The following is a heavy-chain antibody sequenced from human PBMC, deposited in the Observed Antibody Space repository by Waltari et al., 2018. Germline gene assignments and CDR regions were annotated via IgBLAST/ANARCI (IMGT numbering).Heavy chain of an antibody. D-gene: IGHD4-17*01. CDR3: AKDGDYSLTEYDAFDV. Sequence: VQLLESGGGVVQPGGSLRLSCAASGFIFNSQGMHWVRQIPGKGLEWVGFISFDGKKIFDADSVRGRFSISRDNSDNMVFLQMNSLRPEDSGVYYCAKDGDYSLTEYDAFDVWGQGTVVTVSP. CDR2: ISFDGKKI. J-gene: IGHJ3*01. V-gene: IGHV3-30*02. CDR1: GFIFNSQG.